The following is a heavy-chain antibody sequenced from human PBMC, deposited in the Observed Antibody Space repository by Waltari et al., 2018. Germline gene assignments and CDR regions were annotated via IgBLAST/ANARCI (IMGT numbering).Heavy chain of an antibody. D-gene: IGHD6-13*01. J-gene: IGHJ4*02. Sequence: EVQLVESGGGLVKPGGSLRLSCAASGFPFSSYSMNWVRQAPGKGLEWVSSISSSSSYIYYADSVKGRFTISRDNAKNSLYLQMNSLRAEDTAVYYCARDLIGAIAAAPSGYYWGQGTLVTVSS. CDR3: ARDLIGAIAAAPSGYY. V-gene: IGHV3-21*01. CDR2: ISSSSSYI. CDR1: GFPFSSYS.